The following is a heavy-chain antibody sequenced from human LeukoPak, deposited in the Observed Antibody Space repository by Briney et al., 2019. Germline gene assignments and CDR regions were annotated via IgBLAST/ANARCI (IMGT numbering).Heavy chain of an antibody. V-gene: IGHV4-59*01. J-gene: IGHJ4*02. CDR2: IYYIGST. D-gene: IGHD1-26*01. Sequence: SETLSLTCTVSGGSISSYYWSWIRQPPGKGLEWIGYIYYIGSTNYNPSLKSRLTISVDTSKNQFSLKLSSVTAADTAVYFCASHSGTYLGGFDYWGQGTLVTVSS. CDR3: ASHSGTYLGGFDY. CDR1: GGSISSYY.